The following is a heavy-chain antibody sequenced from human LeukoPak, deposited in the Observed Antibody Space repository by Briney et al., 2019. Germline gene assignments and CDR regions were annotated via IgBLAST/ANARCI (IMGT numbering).Heavy chain of an antibody. D-gene: IGHD4-17*01. J-gene: IGHJ4*02. V-gene: IGHV4-59*01. CDR1: GASISSFH. Sequence: PSGTLSLTCSVSGASISSFHWSWIRQPPGKGLEWIGYISYSGSTNCNPSLTSRVTVSVDTSKSQFSLKLSSVTAADTAIYYCAREVDYGDRIFDYWGQGTLVTVSS. CDR3: AREVDYGDRIFDY. CDR2: ISYSGST.